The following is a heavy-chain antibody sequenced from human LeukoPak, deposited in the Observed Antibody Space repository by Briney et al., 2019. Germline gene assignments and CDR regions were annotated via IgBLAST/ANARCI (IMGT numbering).Heavy chain of an antibody. D-gene: IGHD6-13*01. J-gene: IGHJ4*02. V-gene: IGHV4-4*07. Sequence: SETLSLTCTVSGGSISSYYWSWIRQPAGKGLEWIGRIYTSGSTNYNPSLKSRVTVSVDKSKNQFSLKLSSVTAADTAVYYCAREHPGIAAAGGFDYWGQGTLVTVSS. CDR1: GGSISSYY. CDR3: AREHPGIAAAGGFDY. CDR2: IYTSGST.